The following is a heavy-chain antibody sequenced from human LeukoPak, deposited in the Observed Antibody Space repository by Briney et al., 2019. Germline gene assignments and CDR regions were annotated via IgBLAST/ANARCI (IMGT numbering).Heavy chain of an antibody. CDR3: ARQNNFFAP. D-gene: IGHD1-20*01. Sequence: SETLSLTCFVSGGSISSNYWTWIRQPPGKGLEWIGYISYTGSTKYNPSLKSRVTISVDTSKNQFSLRLSSVTAADTAVYYCARQNNFFAPWGQGTLVTVSS. CDR1: GGSISSNY. CDR2: ISYTGST. V-gene: IGHV4-59*08. J-gene: IGHJ5*02.